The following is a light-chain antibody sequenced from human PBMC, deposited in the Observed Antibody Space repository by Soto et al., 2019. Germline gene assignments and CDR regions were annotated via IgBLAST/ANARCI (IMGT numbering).Light chain of an antibody. CDR3: QQRTSWPIT. J-gene: IGKJ5*01. CDR1: QSVSSY. CDR2: DAS. Sequence: EIVLTQSPATLSFSPGERATLSCRASQSVSSYLAWYQQKPGQTPRLLIYDASNRATGIPARFSGSGSGTDFTLTISSLEPEDFAVSYCQQRTSWPITFGQGTRLEIK. V-gene: IGKV3-11*01.